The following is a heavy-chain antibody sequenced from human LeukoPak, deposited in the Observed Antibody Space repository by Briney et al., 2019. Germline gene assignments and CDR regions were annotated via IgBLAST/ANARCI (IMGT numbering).Heavy chain of an antibody. D-gene: IGHD6-19*01. CDR2: IYYSGST. CDR3: ARQNIAVAGRWGFDP. CDR1: GGSISSYY. J-gene: IGHJ5*02. Sequence: SETLSLTCTVSGGSISSYYWSWIRQPPGKGLEWIGYIYYSGSTNYNPSLKSRVTISLDTSKNQFSLKLSSVTTADTAVYYCARQNIAVAGRWGFDPWGQGTLVTVSS. V-gene: IGHV4-59*01.